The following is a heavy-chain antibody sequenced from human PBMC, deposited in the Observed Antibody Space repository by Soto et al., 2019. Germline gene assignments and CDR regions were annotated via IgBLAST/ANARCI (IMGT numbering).Heavy chain of an antibody. Sequence: QVQLVESGGGVVQPGRSLRLSCAASGFTFSSYGMHWVRQAPGKGLEWVAVISYDGSNKYYADSVKGRFTISRDNSKNPLDLQMNSLRAEDTAVYYCASLRGYGDYLSANYYYYGMDVWGQGTTVTVSS. CDR1: GFTFSSYG. D-gene: IGHD4-17*01. J-gene: IGHJ6*02. CDR2: ISYDGSNK. V-gene: IGHV3-30*03. CDR3: ASLRGYGDYLSANYYYYGMDV.